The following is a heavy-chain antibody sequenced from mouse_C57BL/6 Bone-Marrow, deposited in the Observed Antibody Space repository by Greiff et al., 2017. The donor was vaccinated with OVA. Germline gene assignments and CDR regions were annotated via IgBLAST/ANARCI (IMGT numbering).Heavy chain of an antibody. CDR2: IYPGSGST. J-gene: IGHJ2*01. CDR3: AHYYGSSFVDY. CDR1: GYTFTSYW. V-gene: IGHV1-55*01. Sequence: QVQLQQPGAELVKPGASVKMSCKASGYTFTSYWITWVKQRPGQGLEWIGDIYPGSGSTNYNEKFKSKATLTVDKSSSTAYMQLSSLTSEDSAVYYCAHYYGSSFVDYWGQGTTLTVSS. D-gene: IGHD1-1*01.